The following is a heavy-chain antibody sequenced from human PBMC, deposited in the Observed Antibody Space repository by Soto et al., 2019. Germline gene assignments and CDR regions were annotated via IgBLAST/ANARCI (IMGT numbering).Heavy chain of an antibody. CDR2: IYHSGST. CDR3: ARVRRIAYTISTISFFNY. D-gene: IGHD1-1*01. V-gene: IGHV4-38-2*01. Sequence: PSETLSLTCAVSGYSISSGYYWGWIRQPPGKGLEWFGSIYHSGSTYYNPSLKSRVTISVDTSKNQFSLKLSSVTAADTAVYYCARVRRIAYTISTISFFNYWGQGTLVTVSS. CDR1: GYSISSGYY. J-gene: IGHJ4*02.